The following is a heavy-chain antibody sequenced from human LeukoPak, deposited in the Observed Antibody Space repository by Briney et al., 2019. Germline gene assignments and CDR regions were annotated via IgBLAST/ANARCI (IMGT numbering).Heavy chain of an antibody. V-gene: IGHV4-34*01. Sequence: SETLSLTCAVYGGSFSGYYWSWIRQPPGKGLEWIGEINHSGSTNYNPSLKSRVTISVDTSKNQFSLKLSSVTAADTAVYYCASISPHGYNYNWGQGTLVTVSS. D-gene: IGHD5-24*01. CDR1: GGSFSGYY. CDR3: ASISPHGYNYN. J-gene: IGHJ4*02. CDR2: INHSGST.